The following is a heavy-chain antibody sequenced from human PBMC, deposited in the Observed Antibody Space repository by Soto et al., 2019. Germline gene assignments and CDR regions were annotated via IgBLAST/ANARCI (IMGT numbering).Heavy chain of an antibody. Sequence: ESGGGLVQPGGSLKLSCAASGFTFSGSAMHWVRQASGKGLEWVGRIRSKANSYATAYAASVKGRFTISRDDSKNTAYLQMNSLKTEDTAVYYCTRQISKLERDIVVVPAALVRNYYYMDAWGKGTTVTVSS. J-gene: IGHJ6*03. CDR2: IRSKANSYAT. CDR1: GFTFSGSA. CDR3: TRQISKLERDIVVVPAALVRNYYYMDA. D-gene: IGHD2-2*01. V-gene: IGHV3-73*01.